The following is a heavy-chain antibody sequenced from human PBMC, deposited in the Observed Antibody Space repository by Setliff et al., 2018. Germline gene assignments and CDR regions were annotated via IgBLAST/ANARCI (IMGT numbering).Heavy chain of an antibody. CDR3: AKDKPIIVGAPMDWFDP. CDR2: IYHSGST. CDR1: GYSISSGYY. D-gene: IGHD1-26*01. J-gene: IGHJ5*02. Sequence: SETLSLTCTVSGYSISSGYYWGWIRQPPGKGLEWIGSIYHSGSTYYNPSLKSRVTISVDTSKHQFSLKLSSVTAADTAVYHCAKDKPIIVGAPMDWFDPWGQGTLVTVSS. V-gene: IGHV4-38-2*02.